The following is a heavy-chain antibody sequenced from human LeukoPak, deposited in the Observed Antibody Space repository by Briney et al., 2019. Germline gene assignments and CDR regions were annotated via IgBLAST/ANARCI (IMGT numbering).Heavy chain of an antibody. J-gene: IGHJ3*01. D-gene: IGHD4-23*01. Sequence: SETLSLTCTVSDGSISSTTYYWGWIPHPPGKGLEWIGSIYYSGSTYYNPSLKSQVTKSENTSKKQFSLNLDLVTAADTALYYCPSHTGGNLDAFDLWRQGTMVTVSS. CDR2: IYYSGST. CDR3: PSHTGGNLDAFDL. CDR1: DGSISSTTYY. V-gene: IGHV4-39*01.